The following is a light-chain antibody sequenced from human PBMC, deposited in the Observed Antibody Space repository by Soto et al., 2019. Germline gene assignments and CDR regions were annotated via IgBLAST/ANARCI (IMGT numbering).Light chain of an antibody. CDR3: QQFYNYPRT. CDR2: KAS. V-gene: IGKV1-5*03. CDR1: QTISSW. Sequence: DIQMTQSPSTLSGSVGDRVTITCRASQTISSWLAWYQQKPGKAPKLLIYKASTLKSGVPSRFSGSGSGTEFTLTISYLQPEDFGTYYCQQFYNYPRTFGQGTKVDIK. J-gene: IGKJ1*01.